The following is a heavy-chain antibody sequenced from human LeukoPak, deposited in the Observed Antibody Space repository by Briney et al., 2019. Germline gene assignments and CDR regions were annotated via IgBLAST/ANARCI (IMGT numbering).Heavy chain of an antibody. J-gene: IGHJ6*02. V-gene: IGHV4-39*02. Sequence: SETLSLTCIVSGGSISSISSNNYHWGWIRQPPGKGLEWIGSIYYSGSTYYNPSLKSRVTMSVDTSKNQFSLKLSSVTAADTALYYCAREMGVVTAHGIDVWGQGTTVTVSS. CDR2: IYYSGST. CDR3: AREMGVVTAHGIDV. D-gene: IGHD4-23*01. CDR1: GGSISSISSNNYH.